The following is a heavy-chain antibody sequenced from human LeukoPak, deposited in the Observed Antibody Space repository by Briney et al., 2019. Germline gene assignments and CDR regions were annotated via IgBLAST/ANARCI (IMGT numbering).Heavy chain of an antibody. D-gene: IGHD2-21*02. CDR2: ISYGGSKK. J-gene: IGHJ5*02. V-gene: IGHV3-30*04. Sequence: GGSLRLSCAASGFTFSSFAMHWVRQAPGKGLEWVAIISYGGSKKYYADSVKGRFTISRDNSKNTLYLQMNSLRAEDTAVYYCAKDLAYCGGDCYSIVPPWGQGTLVTVSS. CDR1: GFTFSSFA. CDR3: AKDLAYCGGDCYSIVPP.